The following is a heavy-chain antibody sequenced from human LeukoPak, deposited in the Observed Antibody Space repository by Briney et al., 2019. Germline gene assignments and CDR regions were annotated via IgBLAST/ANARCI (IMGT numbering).Heavy chain of an antibody. CDR3: AKDRPSHIYFGEFDS. CDR2: ISYDGNAE. D-gene: IGHD3-10*01. V-gene: IGHV3-30*18. CDR1: GFNFGTYG. J-gene: IGHJ4*02. Sequence: PGGSLRLSCVASGFNFGTYGVHWVRQAPGKGLEWVALISYDGNAEYYAESVKGRFTISRDNAQDTLYLQMNSLRPEDTALYYCAKDRPSHIYFGEFDSWGQGTLVTVSS.